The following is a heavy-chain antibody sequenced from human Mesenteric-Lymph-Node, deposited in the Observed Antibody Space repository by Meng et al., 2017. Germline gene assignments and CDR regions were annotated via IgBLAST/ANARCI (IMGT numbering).Heavy chain of an antibody. CDR3: ARGNGSPHHFDY. D-gene: IGHD1-26*01. Sequence: GGSLRLSCAASGFTFDDYGMSWVRQAPGKGLEWVSAISGSGGSTYYADSVKGRFTISRDNSKNTLYLQMNSLRAEDTAVYYCARGNGSPHHFDYWGQGTLVTVSS. CDR2: ISGSGGST. CDR1: GFTFDDYG. V-gene: IGHV3-23*01. J-gene: IGHJ4*02.